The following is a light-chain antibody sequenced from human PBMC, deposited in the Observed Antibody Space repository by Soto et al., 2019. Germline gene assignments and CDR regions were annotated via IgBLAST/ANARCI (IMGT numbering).Light chain of an antibody. J-gene: IGKJ1*01. CDR2: GAS. CDR1: QNVLSN. V-gene: IGKV3-15*01. CDR3: QQYNKWPWT. Sequence: EVVLTQSPVTLSLSPGERATPSCRASQNVLSNLAWYQQKPGQAPRLLIYGASTRATGLPARFSGSGSGTQFTLTISSLQSEDFAVYYCQQYNKWPWTFGQGTKVDIK.